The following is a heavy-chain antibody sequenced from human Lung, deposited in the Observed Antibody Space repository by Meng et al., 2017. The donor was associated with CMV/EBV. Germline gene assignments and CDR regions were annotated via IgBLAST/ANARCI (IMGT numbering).Heavy chain of an antibody. CDR1: GFTFSSYW. CDR3: ARDCHPEGGYPSDAFDI. D-gene: IGHD3-22*01. CDR2: INSDGSST. V-gene: IGHV3-74*01. Sequence: GESLKISCAASGFTFSSYWMHWVRQAPGKGLVWVSRINSDGSSTSYADSVKGRFTISRDNAKNTLYLQMNSLRAEDTAVYYCARDCHPEGGYPSDAFDIWGQGTMVTGSS. J-gene: IGHJ3*02.